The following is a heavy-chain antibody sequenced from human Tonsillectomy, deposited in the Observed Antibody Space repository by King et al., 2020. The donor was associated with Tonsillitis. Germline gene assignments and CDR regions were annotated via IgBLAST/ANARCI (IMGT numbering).Heavy chain of an antibody. J-gene: IGHJ4*01. CDR2: IYSGGST. D-gene: IGHD2-21*02. CDR3: ARDSTGVVVTAITGEFDY. Sequence: VQLVESGGGLVQPGGSLRLSCAASGFTVSSNYMSWVRQAPGKGLEWVSVIYSGGSTYYADSVKGRFTISRDNSKNTLYLQMNSLRAEDTAVYYCARDSTGVVVTAITGEFDYWGHGTLVTVSS. V-gene: IGHV3-66*01. CDR1: GFTVSSNY.